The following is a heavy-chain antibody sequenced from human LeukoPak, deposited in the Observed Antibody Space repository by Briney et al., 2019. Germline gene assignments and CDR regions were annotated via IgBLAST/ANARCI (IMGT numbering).Heavy chain of an antibody. D-gene: IGHD1-26*01. CDR1: RFTFSSYW. J-gene: IGHJ6*03. CDR2: IKEDGSEK. Sequence: PGGSLRLSCAASRFTFSSYWMSWVRQAPGKGLEHVANIKEDGSEKYYVDSVKGRFTISRDNAKNSLYLQMNSLRAEDTAVYYCASRVWVGATFHYYYYMDVWGKGTTVTVSS. CDR3: ASRVWVGATFHYYYYMDV. V-gene: IGHV3-7*01.